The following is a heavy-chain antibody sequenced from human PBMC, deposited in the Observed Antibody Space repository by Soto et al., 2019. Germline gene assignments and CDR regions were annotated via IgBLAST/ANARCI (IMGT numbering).Heavy chain of an antibody. CDR1: GFTFSSYS. J-gene: IGHJ4*02. Sequence: GGSLRLSCAASGFTFSSYSMNWVRQAPGKGLEWVSSISSSSSYIYYADSVKGRFTISRDNAKNSLYLQMNSLRAEDTAVYYCARDPTVTTNSPFDYWGQGTLVTVSS. D-gene: IGHD4-17*01. CDR3: ARDPTVTTNSPFDY. CDR2: ISSSSSYI. V-gene: IGHV3-21*01.